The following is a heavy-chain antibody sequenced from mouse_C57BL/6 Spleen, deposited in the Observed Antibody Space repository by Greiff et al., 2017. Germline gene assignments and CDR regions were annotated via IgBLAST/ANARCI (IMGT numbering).Heavy chain of an antibody. J-gene: IGHJ1*03. CDR1: GYTFTGYW. V-gene: IGHV1-9*01. Sequence: VQLQQSGAELMKPGASVKLSCKATGYTFTGYWIEWVKQRPGHGLEWIGEILPGSGSTNYNEQFKGKATFTADTSSNTAYMQLSSLTTEDSAIYYWARGDYYGSSYDGYFDVWGTGTTVTVSS. CDR2: ILPGSGST. D-gene: IGHD1-1*01. CDR3: ARGDYYGSSYDGYFDV.